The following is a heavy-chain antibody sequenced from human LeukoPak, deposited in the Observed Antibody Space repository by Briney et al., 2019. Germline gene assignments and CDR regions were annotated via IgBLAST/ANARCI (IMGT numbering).Heavy chain of an antibody. V-gene: IGHV4-4*02. CDR2: IYHSGST. D-gene: IGHD1-26*01. J-gene: IGHJ3*02. CDR1: GGSISSSNW. Sequence: PSGTLSLTCAVSGGSISSSNWWSWVRQPPGKGLEWIGEIYHSGSTNYNPSLKSRVTISVDKSKNQFSLKLSSVTAADTAVYYCAREKELPARDAFDIWGQGTMVTVSS. CDR3: AREKELPARDAFDI.